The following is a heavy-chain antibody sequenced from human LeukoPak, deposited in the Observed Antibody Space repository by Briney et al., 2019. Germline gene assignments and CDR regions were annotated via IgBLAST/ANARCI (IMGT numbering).Heavy chain of an antibody. CDR1: GYSISSGHY. V-gene: IGHV4-38-2*02. J-gene: IGHJ5*02. Sequence: SETLSLTCVVSGYSISSGHYWAWIRQPPGKGLEWIGSISHSGRTYYNPSLKSRATVLVDTSKNHFSLTLSSVTAADTALYYCAREAPEGYNNWFDPWGQGALVIVSS. D-gene: IGHD6-13*01. CDR2: ISHSGRT. CDR3: AREAPEGYNNWFDP.